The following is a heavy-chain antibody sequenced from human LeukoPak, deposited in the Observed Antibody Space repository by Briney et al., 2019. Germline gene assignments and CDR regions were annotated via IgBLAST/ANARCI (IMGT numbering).Heavy chain of an antibody. D-gene: IGHD5-18*01. CDR1: GFTFSSYS. Sequence: GGSLRLSCAASGFTFSSYSMNWVRRAPGKGLEWVSSISSSSSYIYYADSVKGRFTISRDNAKNSLYLQMNSLRAEDTAVYYCARDVGGYSYSDGVDYWGQGTLVTVSS. CDR3: ARDVGGYSYSDGVDY. CDR2: ISSSSSYI. V-gene: IGHV3-21*01. J-gene: IGHJ4*02.